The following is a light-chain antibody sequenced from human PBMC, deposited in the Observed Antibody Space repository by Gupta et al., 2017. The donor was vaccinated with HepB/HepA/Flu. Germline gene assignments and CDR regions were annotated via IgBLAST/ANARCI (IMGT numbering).Light chain of an antibody. Sequence: SYELTQPPSVSVSPGQTARITCSGDTLSKQYTYWYQQKPGQAPILVMYKDTERPSGIPERFSGSSSGTTVTLTIGGVQAEDEADYYCQSADISGSYRVFGSGTKVTVV. J-gene: IGLJ1*01. CDR2: KDT. CDR3: QSADISGSYRV. CDR1: TLSKQY. V-gene: IGLV3-25*03.